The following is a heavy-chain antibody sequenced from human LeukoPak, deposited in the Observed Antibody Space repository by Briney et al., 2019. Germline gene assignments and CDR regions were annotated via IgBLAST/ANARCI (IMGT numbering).Heavy chain of an antibody. CDR1: GYTFTSYG. CDR3: ARVREYSSSSFYYYYYHMDV. D-gene: IGHD6-6*01. Sequence: ASVKVSCKASGYTFTSYGISWVRQAPGQGLEWMGWISAFNGNTNYAQKLQGRVTMTTDTSTSTAYMELRSLRSDDTAVYYCARVREYSSSSFYYYYYHMDVWGKGTTVTVSS. V-gene: IGHV1-18*01. CDR2: ISAFNGNT. J-gene: IGHJ6*03.